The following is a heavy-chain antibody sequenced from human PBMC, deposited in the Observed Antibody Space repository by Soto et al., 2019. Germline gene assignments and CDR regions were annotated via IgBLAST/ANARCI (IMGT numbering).Heavy chain of an antibody. CDR3: ARGRYDGSGSYCLDP. V-gene: IGHV4-34*01. D-gene: IGHD3-10*01. CDR1: GGSFSGYY. Sequence: TLSLTCAVYGGSFSGYYWSWIRQPPGKGLEWIGEINHSGSTNYNPSLKSRVTISVDTSKNQFSLKLSSVTAADTAVYYCARGRYDGSGSYCLDPWGQGTLVTVFS. J-gene: IGHJ5*02. CDR2: INHSGST.